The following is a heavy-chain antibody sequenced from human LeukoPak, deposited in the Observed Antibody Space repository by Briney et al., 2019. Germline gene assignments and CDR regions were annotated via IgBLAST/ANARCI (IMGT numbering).Heavy chain of an antibody. CDR3: AKVQSIAPCCSDY. CDR2: IRYDGSNK. Sequence: GGSLRLSCAAPGFTFSSYGMHWVRQAPGKGLEWVAFIRYDGSNKYYADSVKGRFTISRDNSKNTLYLQMNSLRAEDTAVYYCAKVQSIAPCCSDYWGQGTLVTVSS. CDR1: GFTFSSYG. D-gene: IGHD6-6*01. V-gene: IGHV3-30*02. J-gene: IGHJ4*02.